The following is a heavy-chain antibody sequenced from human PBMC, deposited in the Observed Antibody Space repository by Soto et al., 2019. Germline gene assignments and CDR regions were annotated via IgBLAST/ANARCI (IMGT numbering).Heavy chain of an antibody. CDR2: ISYDGSNK. Sequence: QVQLVESGGGVVQPGRSLRLSCAASGFTFSSYAMHWVRQAPGKGLEWVAVISYDGSNKYYADSVKGRFTISRDNSKNXXYLQMNSLRAEDTAVYYCAREGSYYDSSGYLGFDYWGQGTLVTVSS. J-gene: IGHJ4*02. V-gene: IGHV3-30-3*01. CDR1: GFTFSSYA. CDR3: AREGSYYDSSGYLGFDY. D-gene: IGHD3-22*01.